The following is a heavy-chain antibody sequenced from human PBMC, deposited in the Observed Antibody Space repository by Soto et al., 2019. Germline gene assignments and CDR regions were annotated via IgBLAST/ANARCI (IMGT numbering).Heavy chain of an antibody. D-gene: IGHD4-17*01. Sequence: QVQLVESGGGVVQPGRSLRLSCAASGFTFSSYGMHWVRQAPGKGLEWVAVISYDGSNKYYADSVKGRFTISRDNSKNTLYLQMNSLRAEDTAVYYCAKDPTAVTTSIGDSWGQGTLVTVSS. CDR2: ISYDGSNK. CDR3: AKDPTAVTTSIGDS. CDR1: GFTFSSYG. V-gene: IGHV3-30*18. J-gene: IGHJ4*02.